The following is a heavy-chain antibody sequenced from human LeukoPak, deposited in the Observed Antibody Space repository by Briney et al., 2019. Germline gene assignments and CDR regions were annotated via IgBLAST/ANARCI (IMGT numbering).Heavy chain of an antibody. D-gene: IGHD3-9*01. V-gene: IGHV4-39*07. J-gene: IGHJ4*02. CDR2: ISYSGTT. CDR1: GASISSSSYS. Sequence: KPSETLSLTCTVSGASISSSSYSWGWIRQPPGEGLEWIGTISYSGTTYYNPSLKSRVTMSEDTSKNQFSLKLTSVTAADTAVYYCARVTGMRYFDSWGPGTLVTVSS. CDR3: ARVTGMRYFDS.